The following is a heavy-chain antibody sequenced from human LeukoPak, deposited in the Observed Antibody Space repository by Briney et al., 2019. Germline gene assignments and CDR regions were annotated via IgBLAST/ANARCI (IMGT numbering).Heavy chain of an antibody. Sequence: RASVTVSFKASGYTFTVYYIHWVRQAPGQGRGWMGWINPNSGDTNYSQKFQDRVTLTRDTSISTAYMEVTNLRTDDTAVYYCARPNGAYYNSFDPWGQGTLVTVSS. V-gene: IGHV1-2*02. CDR3: ARPNGAYYNSFDP. CDR2: INPNSGDT. D-gene: IGHD2-8*01. CDR1: GYTFTVYY. J-gene: IGHJ5*02.